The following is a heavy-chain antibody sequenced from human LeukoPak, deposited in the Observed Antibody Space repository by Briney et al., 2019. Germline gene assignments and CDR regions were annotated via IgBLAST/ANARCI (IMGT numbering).Heavy chain of an antibody. D-gene: IGHD3-22*01. Sequence: PSETLSLTCTVSGGSISIYYWSCIQQPAGKGLEWIGRIYTSGSTTYNPSLKSRVTMSVDTSKNQFSLKLRSVTAADTAVYYCASDGYYYNSSGYYDKMYSFDYWGQGTLVTVSS. CDR1: GGSISIYY. J-gene: IGHJ4*02. V-gene: IGHV4-4*07. CDR2: IYTSGST. CDR3: ASDGYYYNSSGYYDKMYSFDY.